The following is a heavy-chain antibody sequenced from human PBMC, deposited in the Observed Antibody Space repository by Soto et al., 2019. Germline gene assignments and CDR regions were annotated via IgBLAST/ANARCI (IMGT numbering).Heavy chain of an antibody. CDR3: AKLIAAAGTDAMGDRNSGFDY. CDR1: VGTFSSYA. V-gene: IGHV1-69*01. Sequence: QVQLVQSGAEVKKPGSSVKVSCKDSVGTFSSYAISWVRQAPGQGLEWMGGIIPIFGTANYAQKFQGRVTITADESTSTAYMELSSLRSEDTAVYYCAKLIAAAGTDAMGDRNSGFDYWGQGTLVTVSS. J-gene: IGHJ4*02. D-gene: IGHD6-13*01. CDR2: IIPIFGTA.